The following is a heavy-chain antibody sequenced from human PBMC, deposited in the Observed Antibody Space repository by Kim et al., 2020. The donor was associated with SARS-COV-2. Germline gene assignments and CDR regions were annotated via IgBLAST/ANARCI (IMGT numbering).Heavy chain of an antibody. J-gene: IGHJ5*02. CDR3: ARRRVAPAAPLGWFDP. V-gene: IGHV4-39*01. D-gene: IGHD2-2*01. Sequence: SLKSRVTISVDTSKNQFSLKLSSVTAADPAVYYCARRRVAPAAPLGWFDPWGQGTLVTVSS.